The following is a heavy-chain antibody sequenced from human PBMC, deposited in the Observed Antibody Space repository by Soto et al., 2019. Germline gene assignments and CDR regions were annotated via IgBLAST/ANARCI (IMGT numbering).Heavy chain of an antibody. CDR1: GGSISSGGYY. Sequence: SETLSLTCAVSGGSISSGGYYWCWIRQHPGKGLEWIGYIYYSGSTYYNPSLKSRVTISVDTSKNQFSLKLSSVTAADTAVYYCARGYGDDYWGQGTLVTVSS. V-gene: IGHV4-31*11. D-gene: IGHD4-17*01. J-gene: IGHJ4*02. CDR3: ARGYGDDY. CDR2: IYYSGST.